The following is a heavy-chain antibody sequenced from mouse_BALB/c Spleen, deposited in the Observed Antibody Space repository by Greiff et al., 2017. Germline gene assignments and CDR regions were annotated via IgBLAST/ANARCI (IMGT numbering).Heavy chain of an antibody. CDR1: GYTFTSYW. J-gene: IGHJ2*01. CDR2: IDPSDSYT. V-gene: IGHV1S127*01. Sequence: VQLQQSGAELVKPGASVKMSCKASGYTFTSYWMHWVKQRPGQGLEWIGVIDPSDSYTSYNQKFKGKATLTVDTSSSTAYMQLSSLTSEDSAVYYCTRKYFDYWGQGTTLTVSS. CDR3: TRKYFDY.